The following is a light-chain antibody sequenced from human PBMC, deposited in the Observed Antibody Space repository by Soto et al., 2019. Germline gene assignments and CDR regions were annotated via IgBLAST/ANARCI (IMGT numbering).Light chain of an antibody. CDR3: QQYDSSPLT. Sequence: EIVLTQSPGTLSLSPGERATLSCRASQIVGRDYLAWYQQKPGQAPRLLIYHASNRDTGITDRFSGSGSGKDFTLTISRLEPEDFAEFYCQQYDSSPLTFGGGTKVEIK. V-gene: IGKV3-20*01. J-gene: IGKJ4*01. CDR1: QIVGRDY. CDR2: HAS.